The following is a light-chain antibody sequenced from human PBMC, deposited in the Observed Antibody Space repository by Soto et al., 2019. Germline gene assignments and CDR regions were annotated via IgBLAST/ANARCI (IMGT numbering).Light chain of an antibody. CDR1: QSVGNN. V-gene: IGKV3-15*01. J-gene: IGKJ1*01. Sequence: EVVMAQSPVTLSVSSGDGAALSCRASQSVGNNLAWYQQKPGQAPRLLVYGASTRATGVPARFSGSGSGTEFTLTISSLGSEDFAVYYCQQYNKWPLTFGQGTKVEIK. CDR3: QQYNKWPLT. CDR2: GAS.